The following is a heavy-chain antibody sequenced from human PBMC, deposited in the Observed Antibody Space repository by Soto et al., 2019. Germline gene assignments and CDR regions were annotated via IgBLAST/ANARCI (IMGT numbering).Heavy chain of an antibody. Sequence: SKTLSLTCADSGSSIRSGYYWGWIRQPPGKGLEWIGIIYHSGSTYYNPSLKSRVTISVDTSKNQFSLNLSSVTAADTAVYYCARDGVAAVGTVPFDYCGQVILVSGS. CDR2: IYHSGST. CDR1: GSSIRSGYY. V-gene: IGHV4-38-2*02. D-gene: IGHD6-13*01. J-gene: IGHJ4*02. CDR3: ARDGVAAVGTVPFDY.